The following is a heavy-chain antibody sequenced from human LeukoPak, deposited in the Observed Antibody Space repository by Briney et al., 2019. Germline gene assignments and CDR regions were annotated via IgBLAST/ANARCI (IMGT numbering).Heavy chain of an antibody. V-gene: IGHV4-4*07. CDR1: GGSISSYY. CDR2: IYSSGST. D-gene: IGHD3-22*01. Sequence: PSETLSLTCTVSGGSISSYYWTWIRQPAGKGLEWIGRIYSSGSTNYNPSLKSRVTMSVDKSQNQFSLKLSSVTAADTAVYYCARARDYYDSSSYPNWFDPWGQGTLATVSS. CDR3: ARARDYYDSSSYPNWFDP. J-gene: IGHJ5*02.